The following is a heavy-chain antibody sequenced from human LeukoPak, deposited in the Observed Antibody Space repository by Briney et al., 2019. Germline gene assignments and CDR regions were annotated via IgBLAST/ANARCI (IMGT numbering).Heavy chain of an antibody. V-gene: IGHV1-69*13. CDR1: GGTFSSYA. CDR2: IIPIFGTA. Sequence: ASVKVSCKASGGTFSSYAISWVRQAPGQGLEWMGRIIPIFGTANYPQKTQGRVTNSPYESTSTATIEPCSRRSEDTAVYYCASPRHEWGAFDIWGQGTMVTVSS. CDR3: ASPRHEWGAFDI. D-gene: IGHD1-26*01. J-gene: IGHJ3*02.